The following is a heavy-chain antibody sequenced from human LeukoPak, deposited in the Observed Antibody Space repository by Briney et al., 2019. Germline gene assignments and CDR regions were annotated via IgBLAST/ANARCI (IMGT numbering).Heavy chain of an antibody. V-gene: IGHV4-39*07. CDR3: ARVGVGYSSSWAKDNWFDP. D-gene: IGHD6-13*01. Sequence: SETLSLTCTVSGGSISSSSYYWGWIRQPPGKGLEWIGSIYYSGSTYYNPSLKSRVTISVDTSKNQFSLKLSSVTAADTAVYYCARVGVGYSSSWAKDNWFDPWGQGTLVTVSS. CDR2: IYYSGST. J-gene: IGHJ5*02. CDR1: GGSISSSSYY.